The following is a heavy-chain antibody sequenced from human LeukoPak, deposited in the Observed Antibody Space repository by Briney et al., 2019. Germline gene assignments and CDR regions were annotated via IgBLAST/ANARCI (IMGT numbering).Heavy chain of an antibody. D-gene: IGHD6-19*01. CDR1: GYTFTSFG. CDR3: ARVRVAGTRFDY. CDR2: ISAYNGNT. Sequence: ASVKVSCKASGYTFTSFGISWVRQAPGQGLEWMGWISAYNGNTNYAQKLQGRVTMTTGTSTSTAYMELRSLRSDDTAVYYCARVRVAGTRFDYWGQGTLVTVSS. V-gene: IGHV1-18*01. J-gene: IGHJ4*02.